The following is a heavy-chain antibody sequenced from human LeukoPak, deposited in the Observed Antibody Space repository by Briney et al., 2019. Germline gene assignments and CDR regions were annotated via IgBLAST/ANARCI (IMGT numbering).Heavy chain of an antibody. CDR1: GYRFPACW. D-gene: IGHD2-2*01. Sequence: GESLKISCKGSGYRFPACWIGWVRQMPGKGLEWMGIIYPGDSDTRYSPSFQGQVTISADKSTSTAYLQWSSLQASDTAIYYCTRQSQYCSTGTCYGIDWGQGTLVAVSS. J-gene: IGHJ4*02. V-gene: IGHV5-51*01. CDR3: TRQSQYCSTGTCYGID. CDR2: IYPGDSDT.